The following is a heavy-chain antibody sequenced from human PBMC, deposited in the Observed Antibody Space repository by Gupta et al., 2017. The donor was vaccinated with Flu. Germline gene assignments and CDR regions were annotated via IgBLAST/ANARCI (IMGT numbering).Heavy chain of an antibody. CDR2: IYPGDSDT. Sequence: EVQLVQSGAEVKKSGESLQISCRASGYSFMNDWIGWVRQMPGKGLEWMGIIYPGDSDTRYSPSFQGQVTISADKSISTAYLQWSSLKASDTAIYYCARQPAVGSTTHFDGWGQGTLVTVSS. J-gene: IGHJ4*02. CDR3: ARQPAVGSTTHFDG. D-gene: IGHD1-26*01. V-gene: IGHV5-51*01. CDR1: GYSFMNDW.